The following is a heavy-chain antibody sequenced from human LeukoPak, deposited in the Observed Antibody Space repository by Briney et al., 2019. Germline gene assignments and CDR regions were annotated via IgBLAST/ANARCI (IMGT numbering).Heavy chain of an antibody. CDR3: ASAYCSGGDCYSFDY. D-gene: IGHD2-15*01. V-gene: IGHV1-2*02. J-gene: IGHJ4*02. Sequence: GASVKVSCKASGYTFTDYYMHWVRQAPGLGLEWMGWINPTSAGTNYAQNFRGRVTMTRDTSMSTAFMELSRLNSDDTAVYYCASAYCSGGDCYSFDYWGQGTLVTVSS. CDR2: INPTSAGT. CDR1: GYTFTDYY.